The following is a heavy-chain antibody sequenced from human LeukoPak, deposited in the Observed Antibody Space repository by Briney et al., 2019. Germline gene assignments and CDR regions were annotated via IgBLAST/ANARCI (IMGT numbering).Heavy chain of an antibody. Sequence: GRSLRLSCSASGFTFTRFGMYWVRQAPGKGLEWVALISYDGSNKYYADSVKGRFTISRDNSKNTVSLQMKSPSAEDTAVYYCARVGGDVLSGHRPGYYYATDIWGQGNTVTVSS. CDR3: ARVGGDVLSGHRPGYYYATDI. V-gene: IGHV3-30*03. CDR1: GFTFTRFG. CDR2: ISYDGSNK. J-gene: IGHJ6*02. D-gene: IGHD3-3*01.